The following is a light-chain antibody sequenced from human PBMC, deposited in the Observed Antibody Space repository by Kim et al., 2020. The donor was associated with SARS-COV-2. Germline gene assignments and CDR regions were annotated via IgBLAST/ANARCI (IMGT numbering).Light chain of an antibody. CDR3: QAWDSRTYVV. CDR2: QDT. CDR1: KLGDKY. Sequence: SYELTQPPSVSVSPGQTASITCSGDKLGDKYACWYQQKPRQSPVLVIYQDTKRPSGIPERFSGSNSGNTATLTISGTQAMDEADYYCQAWDSRTYVVFGGGTQLTV. J-gene: IGLJ2*01. V-gene: IGLV3-1*01.